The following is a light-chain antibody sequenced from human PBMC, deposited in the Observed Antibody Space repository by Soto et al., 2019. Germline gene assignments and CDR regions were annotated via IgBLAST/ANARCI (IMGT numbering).Light chain of an antibody. CDR2: DVS. Sequence: SVLTQPASVSGSPGQSITISCTGTGSDVGAYRYVSWYQQHPGQAPKLIIYDVSNRPSGVSDRFSGSKSGNTASLTISGLQSEDEADYYCDSYTSSSSYAFGTGTKV. J-gene: IGLJ1*01. CDR3: DSYTSSSSYA. CDR1: GSDVGAYRY. V-gene: IGLV2-14*01.